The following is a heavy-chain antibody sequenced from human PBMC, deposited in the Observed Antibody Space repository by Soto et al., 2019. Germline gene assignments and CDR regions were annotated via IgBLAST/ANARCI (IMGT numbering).Heavy chain of an antibody. V-gene: IGHV3-23*01. Sequence: PGGSLRLSCAASGFTFSSYAMSWVRQAPGKGLEWVSATIGSGGSTYYADSMKGRFTISRDNSKNTLYLQMNRLRAEDTAVYYCAKDIGGSDPVGDYYYYGMDVWGQGTTVTVSS. CDR2: TIGSGGST. CDR1: GFTFSSYA. D-gene: IGHD1-26*01. CDR3: AKDIGGSDPVGDYYYYGMDV. J-gene: IGHJ6*02.